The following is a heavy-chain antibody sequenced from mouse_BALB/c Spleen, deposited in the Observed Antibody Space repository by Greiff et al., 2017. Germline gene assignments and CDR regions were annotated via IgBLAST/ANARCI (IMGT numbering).Heavy chain of an antibody. CDR2: IDPDNGDT. D-gene: IGHD1-1*01. CDR3: NPYYGSSYGFAY. J-gene: IGHJ3*01. CDR1: GFNINDYY. V-gene: IGHV14-4*02. Sequence: VQLQQSGAELVRPGASVKLSCTASGFNINDYYMHWVKQRHEQGLEWIGWIDPDNGDTEYAPKFQGKATMTADTSSNTVYLQLSNLTSEDTAVYYCNPYYGSSYGFAYWGQGTLVTVSA.